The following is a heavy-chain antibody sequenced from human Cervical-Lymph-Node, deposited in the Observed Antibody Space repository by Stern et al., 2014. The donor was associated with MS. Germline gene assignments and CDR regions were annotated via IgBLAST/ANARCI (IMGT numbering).Heavy chain of an antibody. CDR1: GGSISSGSYY. J-gene: IGHJ6*02. Sequence: QLQLQESGPGLVKPSQTLSLTCTVSGGSISSGSYYWSWIRQPAGKGLEWIGRIYTSGSTNYKPSLQSRVTISVDTSKNQSPLKLSSVTAADTAVYYCARGGDILTGGPQPYGMDVWGQGTTVTVSS. D-gene: IGHD3-9*01. CDR3: ARGGDILTGGPQPYGMDV. CDR2: IYTSGST. V-gene: IGHV4-61*02.